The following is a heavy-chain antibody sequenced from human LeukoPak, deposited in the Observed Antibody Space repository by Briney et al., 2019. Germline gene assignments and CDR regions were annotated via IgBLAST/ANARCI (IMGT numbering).Heavy chain of an antibody. Sequence: SETLSLTCTVSGGSISSYYWSWIRQPPGKGLEWIGYIYYRGSTNYNPSLKSRVTISVDTSKNQFSLKLSSVTAADTAVYYCARPRWDDYGDLYFDYWGQGTLVTVSS. CDR1: GGSISSYY. CDR2: IYYRGST. J-gene: IGHJ4*02. D-gene: IGHD4-17*01. CDR3: ARPRWDDYGDLYFDY. V-gene: IGHV4-59*08.